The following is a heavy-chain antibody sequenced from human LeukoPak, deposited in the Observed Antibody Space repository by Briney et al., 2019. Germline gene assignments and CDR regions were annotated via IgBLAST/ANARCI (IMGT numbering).Heavy chain of an antibody. J-gene: IGHJ4*02. CDR1: GYTFTGYY. Sequence: GASVKVSCKASGYTFTGYYTHWVRQAPGQGLEWMGWINPNSGGTNYAQKFQGRVTMTRDTSISTAYMELSRLRSDDTAVYYCARSWKAKFGTARGGVGPPKDYYFDYWGQGTLVTVSS. CDR2: INPNSGGT. V-gene: IGHV1-2*02. CDR3: ARSWKAKFGTARGGVGPPKDYYFDY. D-gene: IGHD3-16*01.